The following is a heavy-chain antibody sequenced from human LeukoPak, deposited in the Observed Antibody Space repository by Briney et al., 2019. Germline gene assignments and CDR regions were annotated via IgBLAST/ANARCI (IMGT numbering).Heavy chain of an antibody. V-gene: IGHV4-61*01. J-gene: IGHJ5*02. CDR2: IYYSGST. Sequence: SETLSLTCTVSGGSVSSGSYYWSWIRQPPGKGLEWIGYIYYSGSTNCNPSLKSRVTISVDTSKNQFSLKLSSVTAADTAVYYCASNLSGSYYNWFDPWGQGTLVTVSS. CDR1: GGSVSSGSYY. CDR3: ASNLSGSYYNWFDP. D-gene: IGHD1-26*01.